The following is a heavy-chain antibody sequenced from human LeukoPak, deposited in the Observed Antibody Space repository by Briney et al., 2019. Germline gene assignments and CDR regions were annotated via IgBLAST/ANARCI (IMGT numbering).Heavy chain of an antibody. D-gene: IGHD4-17*01. CDR2: IYYSGST. Sequence: SETLSLTCTVSGGSISSGSYYWGWIRQPPGEGLEWIGNIYYSGSTYYNPSLKSRVTISVDTSKNQFSLKLNSVTAADTAVYYCARFTVGYYYDMDVWGQGTTVTVSS. CDR1: GGSISSGSYY. V-gene: IGHV4-39*01. J-gene: IGHJ6*02. CDR3: ARFTVGYYYDMDV.